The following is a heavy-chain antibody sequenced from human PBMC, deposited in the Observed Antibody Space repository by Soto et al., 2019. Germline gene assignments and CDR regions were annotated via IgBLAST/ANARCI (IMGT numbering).Heavy chain of an antibody. V-gene: IGHV1-3*01. CDR1: GYTFTSYA. J-gene: IGHJ6*02. Sequence: GASVKVSCKASGYTFTSYAMHWVRQAPGQRLEWMGWINAGNGNTKYSQKFQGRVTITRDTSASTAYMELSSLRSEDTAVYYCARDLMGGSGSYLGYYYYGMDVWGQGTTVTVSS. CDR3: ARDLMGGSGSYLGYYYYGMDV. CDR2: INAGNGNT. D-gene: IGHD3-10*01.